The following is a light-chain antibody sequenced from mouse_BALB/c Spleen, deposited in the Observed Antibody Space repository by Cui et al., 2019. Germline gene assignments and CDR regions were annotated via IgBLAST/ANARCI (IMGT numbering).Light chain of an antibody. CDR3: KKGRSYQGK. CDR2: STS. Sequence: QIFLPPSPSLLSPSLGEDLTLTFLARSLFRYMHWYQQKSGTSPKLLIYSTSNLASGVPSRFSGSGSGTFYSLTISSVEDEDAADYYGKKGRSYQGKFGGGTKLEIK. CDR1: SLFRY. V-gene: IGKV4-80*01. J-gene: IGKJ1*01.